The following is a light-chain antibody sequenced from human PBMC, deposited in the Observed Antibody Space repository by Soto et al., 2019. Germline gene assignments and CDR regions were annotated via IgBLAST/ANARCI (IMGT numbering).Light chain of an antibody. CDR1: ETVATN. J-gene: IGKJ1*01. CDR2: GAS. CDR3: QQYFEWPPMT. Sequence: PGATATLSCLASETVATNLAWCQQKPGQAPRLLISGASTRAAGISDRFRGSGSGTEFTLTISRLRSEDSAIYYCQQYFEWPPMTFGQGTKVDIK. V-gene: IGKV3-15*01.